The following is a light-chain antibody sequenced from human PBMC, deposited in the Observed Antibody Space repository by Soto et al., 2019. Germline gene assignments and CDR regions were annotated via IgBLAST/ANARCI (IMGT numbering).Light chain of an antibody. V-gene: IGLV2-14*01. J-gene: IGLJ1*01. CDR3: ISYTTSGTAYV. CDR1: SSDVGLYNY. Sequence: QSALTQPASVSGSPGQSITISCTGTSSDVGLYNYVSWYQQYPGKAPKLMIFEVSNRPSGVSNRFSASKSGNTASLTISGLQAEDEADYYCISYTTSGTAYVFGTGTKLTVL. CDR2: EVS.